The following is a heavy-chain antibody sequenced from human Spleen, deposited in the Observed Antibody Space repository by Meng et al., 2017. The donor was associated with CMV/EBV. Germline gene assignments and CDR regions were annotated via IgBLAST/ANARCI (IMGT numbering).Heavy chain of an antibody. D-gene: IGHD7-27*01. V-gene: IGHV1-2*02. CDR2: IHPHRGDT. J-gene: IGHJ4*02. Sequence: ASVKVSCKASGYMFTGHYMHWVRQAPGQGLEWMGWIHPHRGDTNYAQQFQGRVTLTRDTSINTGYMELTRLTSDDTAVYYCARDNNWGPDYWGQGTLVTVSS. CDR1: GYMFTGHY. CDR3: ARDNNWGPDY.